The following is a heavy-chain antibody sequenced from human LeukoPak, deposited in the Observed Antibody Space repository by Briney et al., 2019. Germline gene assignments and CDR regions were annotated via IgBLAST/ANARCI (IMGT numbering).Heavy chain of an antibody. CDR3: AGGITGTTRTVLTGYFDL. V-gene: IGHV4-39*01. CDR2: IYYSGST. CDR1: GGSISSSSYY. D-gene: IGHD1-7*01. J-gene: IGHJ2*01. Sequence: SETLSLTCTVSGGSISSSSYYWGWIRQPPGKGLEWIGSIYYSGSTYYNPSLKSRVTISVDTSKNQFSMKLSSVTAADTAVYYCAGGITGTTRTVLTGYFDLWGRGTLVTVSS.